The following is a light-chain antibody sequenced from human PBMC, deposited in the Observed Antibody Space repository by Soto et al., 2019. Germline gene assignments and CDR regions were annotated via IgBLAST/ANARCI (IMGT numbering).Light chain of an antibody. CDR3: CSYAGTVAYV. J-gene: IGLJ1*01. CDR2: EVN. Sequence: QSALTQPASVSGSPGQSITISCAGTSSDIGNYNLVSWYQQHPGKAPKLIICEVNKWPSGVSSRFSGSKSGNTASLTISGLQAEDEADYYCCSYAGTVAYVFGTGTKVTV. CDR1: SSDIGNYNL. V-gene: IGLV2-23*02.